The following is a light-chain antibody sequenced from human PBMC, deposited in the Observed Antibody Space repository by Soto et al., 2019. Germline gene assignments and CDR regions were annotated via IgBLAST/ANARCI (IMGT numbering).Light chain of an antibody. CDR2: DNI. Sequence: QSVLTQPPSVSGAPGQRVTISCTGSASNLGAKYAVHWYQHLPGTAPKLLIYDNIHRPSGVPDRFSGSKSDTSASLAITGLQPEDEADYYCQSYDTTLSGLVFGGGTKLTVL. CDR3: QSYDTTLSGLV. CDR1: ASNLGAKYA. V-gene: IGLV1-40*01. J-gene: IGLJ3*02.